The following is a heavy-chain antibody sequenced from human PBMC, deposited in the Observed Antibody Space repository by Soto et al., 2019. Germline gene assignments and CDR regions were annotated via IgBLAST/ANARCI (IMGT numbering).Heavy chain of an antibody. V-gene: IGHV3-53*01. CDR2: IYSGGST. CDR3: AKSLSTAVNYGLDV. Sequence: GGSLRLSCAASGFSVSTNYMTWVRQAPGKGLEWVSVIYSGGSTYYADSVKGRFTISRDNSKNTLFLHMNSLGAEDTAVYYCAKSLSTAVNYGLDVWGQGTSVTVSS. D-gene: IGHD2-2*01. J-gene: IGHJ6*02. CDR1: GFSVSTNY.